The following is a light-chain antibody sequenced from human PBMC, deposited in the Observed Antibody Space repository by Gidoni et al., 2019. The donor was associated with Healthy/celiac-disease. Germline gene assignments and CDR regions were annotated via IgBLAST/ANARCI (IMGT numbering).Light chain of an antibody. CDR3: QRSYSTPT. CDR1: QGFSSY. V-gene: IGKV1-39*01. Sequence: PLTQSPSSLSASVGDRVTITCRVSQGFSSYLNWYRRKPGKAPKLLIYAASSLQSGVPSRFGGGGSGPDLTLPISGLRPKKFAPYSCQRSYSTPTFGGGTKVEIK. J-gene: IGKJ4*01. CDR2: AAS.